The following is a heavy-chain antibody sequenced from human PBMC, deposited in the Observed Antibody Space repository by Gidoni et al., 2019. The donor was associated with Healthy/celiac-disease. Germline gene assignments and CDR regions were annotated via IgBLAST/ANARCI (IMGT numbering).Heavy chain of an antibody. V-gene: IGHV1-2*02. J-gene: IGHJ4*02. CDR3: AREPIDYDFWSGYYRGFDY. D-gene: IGHD3-3*01. Sequence: QVQLVQSGAEVKKPGASVKVSCKASGYTFTGYYMHWVRQAPGQGLEWMGWINPNSGGTNYAQKFQGRVTMTRDTSISTAYMELSRLRSDDTAVYYCAREPIDYDFWSGYYRGFDYWGQGTLVTVSS. CDR1: GYTFTGYY. CDR2: INPNSGGT.